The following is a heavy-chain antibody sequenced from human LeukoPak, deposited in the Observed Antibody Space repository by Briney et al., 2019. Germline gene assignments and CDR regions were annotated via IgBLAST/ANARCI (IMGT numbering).Heavy chain of an antibody. Sequence: SSETLSLTCAVYGGSFSGYYWSWIRQPPGKGLEWIGEINHSGSTNYNPSLKSRVTISVDTAKNQFSLKLSSVTAADTAVYCCAARGYSSGWYYFDYWGQGTLVTVSS. V-gene: IGHV4-34*01. CDR2: INHSGST. D-gene: IGHD6-19*01. CDR1: GGSFSGYY. CDR3: AARGYSSGWYYFDY. J-gene: IGHJ4*02.